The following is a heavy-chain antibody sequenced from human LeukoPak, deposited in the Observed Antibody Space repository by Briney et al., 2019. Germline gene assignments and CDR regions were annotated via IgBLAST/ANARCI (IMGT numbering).Heavy chain of an antibody. CDR2: IYYSGST. J-gene: IGHJ4*02. Sequence: RPSETLSLTCTVSGGSISSYYWSWIRQHPGKGLEWIGYIYYSGSTYYNPSLKSRVTISVDTSKNQFSLKLSSVTAADTAVYYCARERAAGGRYYFDYWGQGTLVTVSS. CDR3: ARERAAGGRYYFDY. CDR1: GGSISSYY. D-gene: IGHD6-13*01. V-gene: IGHV4-59*06.